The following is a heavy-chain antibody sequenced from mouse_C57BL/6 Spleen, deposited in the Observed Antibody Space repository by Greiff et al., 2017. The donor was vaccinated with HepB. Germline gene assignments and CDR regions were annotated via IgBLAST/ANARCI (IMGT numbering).Heavy chain of an antibody. CDR2: IYPRSGNT. D-gene: IGHD2-4*01. J-gene: IGHJ3*01. Sequence: VQLVESGAELARPGASVKLSCKASGYTFTSYGISWVKQRTGQGLEWIGEIYPRSGNTYYNEKFKGKATLTADKSSSTAYMELRSLTSEDSAVYFCAADYDGAWFAYWGQGTLVTVSA. CDR3: AADYDGAWFAY. V-gene: IGHV1-81*01. CDR1: GYTFTSYG.